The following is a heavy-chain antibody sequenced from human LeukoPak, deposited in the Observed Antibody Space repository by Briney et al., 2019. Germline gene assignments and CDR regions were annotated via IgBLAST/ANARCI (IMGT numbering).Heavy chain of an antibody. J-gene: IGHJ4*02. Sequence: GGSLRLSCVVSVLTFDIAWMSWVRQAPGKGLEWVGRIKSKNVGETTEYAAPVQGRFTISRDDSKNTVYLQMSSLKNEDTAVYYCTTGPGNSGYWGQGTLVTVSS. CDR1: VLTFDIAW. D-gene: IGHD4-23*01. CDR2: IKSKNVGETT. V-gene: IGHV3-15*01. CDR3: TTGPGNSGY.